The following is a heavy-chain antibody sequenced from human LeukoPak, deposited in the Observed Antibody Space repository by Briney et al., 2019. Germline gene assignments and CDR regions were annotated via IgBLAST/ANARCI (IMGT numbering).Heavy chain of an antibody. Sequence: ASVKVSCKVSGYTPTDLSMPWVRQAPGKGLEWMGGFDPEDAETIYAQKFQGRVTMTDDTSTDTAYMELSSLRSEDTAVYYCVEMATMKWGQGTLVTVSS. CDR3: VEMATMK. J-gene: IGHJ4*02. D-gene: IGHD5-24*01. CDR1: GYTPTDLS. V-gene: IGHV1-24*01. CDR2: FDPEDAET.